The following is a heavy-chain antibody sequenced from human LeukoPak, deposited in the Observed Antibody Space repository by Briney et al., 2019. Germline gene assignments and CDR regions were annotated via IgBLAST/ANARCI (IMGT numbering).Heavy chain of an antibody. Sequence: LVNVSCKASGGTFSSYAISWVRQAPGQGLEWMGGIIPIFGTANYAQKFQGRVTITADESTSTAYMELSSLRSEDTAVYYCARGYTVTQYYYYGMDVWGQGTTVTVSS. CDR1: GGTFSSYA. CDR3: ARGYTVTQYYYYGMDV. J-gene: IGHJ6*02. CDR2: IIPIFGTA. D-gene: IGHD4-11*01. V-gene: IGHV1-69*13.